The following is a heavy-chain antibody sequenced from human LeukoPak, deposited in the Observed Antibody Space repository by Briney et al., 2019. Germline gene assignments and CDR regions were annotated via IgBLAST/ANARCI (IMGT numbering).Heavy chain of an antibody. CDR2: INHSGSI. CDR3: ARYCGSENYCISY. CDR1: GASFSVNN. V-gene: IGHV4-34*01. D-gene: IGHD3-10*01. J-gene: IGHJ4*01. Sequence: SETLSLTCAVYGASFSVNNWIWVRQPPGKGLEWIGEINHSGSITYKPSLKSRLTISADTSKNQFSLKLSSVTAADTAVYYCARYCGSENYCISYWGQGTLVTVSS.